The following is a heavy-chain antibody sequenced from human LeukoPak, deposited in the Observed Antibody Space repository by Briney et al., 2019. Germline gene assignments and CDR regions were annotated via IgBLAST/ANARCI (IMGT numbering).Heavy chain of an antibody. Sequence: GGPLRLSCAASGFTFSSYDMHWVRQAPGKGLEWVAFIRYDGSNKYYADSVKGRFTISRDNSKNTLYLQMNSLRADDTAVYYCAKDAAQYCSGGSCYAYWGQGTLVTVSS. CDR3: AKDAAQYCSGGSCYAY. CDR2: IRYDGSNK. V-gene: IGHV3-30*02. D-gene: IGHD2-15*01. J-gene: IGHJ4*02. CDR1: GFTFSSYD.